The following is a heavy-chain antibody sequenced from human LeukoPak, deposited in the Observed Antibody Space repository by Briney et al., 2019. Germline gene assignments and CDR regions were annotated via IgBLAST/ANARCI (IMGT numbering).Heavy chain of an antibody. CDR2: MNPNSGNT. V-gene: IGHV1-8*01. D-gene: IGHD3-10*01. CDR1: GYTFTNYD. CDR3: ARGRRSSMVRGPDY. J-gene: IGHJ4*02. Sequence: ASVKVSCKASGYTFTNYDINWVRQATGQGLEWMGWMNPNSGNTGYAQKFQGRVTMTRNTSISTAYMELSSLRSEDTAVYYCARGRRSSMVRGPDYWGQGTLVTVSS.